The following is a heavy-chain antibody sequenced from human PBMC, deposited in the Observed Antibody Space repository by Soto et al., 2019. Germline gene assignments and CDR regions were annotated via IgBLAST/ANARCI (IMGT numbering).Heavy chain of an antibody. V-gene: IGHV1-2*04. D-gene: IGHD6-19*01. CDR2: INPNSGGT. CDR3: ARSREAVAGTWGAFDI. CDR1: GYTFTGYY. Sequence: QVQLVQSGAEVKKPGASVKVSCKASGYTFTGYYMHWVRQAPGQGLEWMGWINPNSGGTNYAQKCQGWVTMSRDTSISTAYMELSRLRSDDTAVYCCARSREAVAGTWGAFDIWGQGTMVTVSS. J-gene: IGHJ3*02.